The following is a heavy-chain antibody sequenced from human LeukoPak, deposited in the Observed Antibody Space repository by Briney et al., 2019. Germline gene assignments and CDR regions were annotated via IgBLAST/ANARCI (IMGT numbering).Heavy chain of an antibody. V-gene: IGHV3-53*01. CDR1: GFTFSDYT. Sequence: GGSLRLSCAASGFTFSDYTMTWVRQAPGKGLEWVSVIYSGGSTYYADSVKGRFTISRDNSKNTLYLQMNSLRAEDTAVYYCATGSNFRGWLQPRSFDYWGQGTLVTVSS. J-gene: IGHJ4*02. CDR2: IYSGGST. D-gene: IGHD5-24*01. CDR3: ATGSNFRGWLQPRSFDY.